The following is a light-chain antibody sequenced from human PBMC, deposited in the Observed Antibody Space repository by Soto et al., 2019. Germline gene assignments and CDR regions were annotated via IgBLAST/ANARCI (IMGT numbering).Light chain of an antibody. CDR3: QQSSKMPLT. CDR1: QSVRNY. CDR2: DAS. V-gene: IGKV3-11*01. Sequence: EIVLTQSPATLSLSPGERATLSCRASQSVRNYLAWYQQKSGQAPRLLIYDASNRATGIPARFSGTGSGTDFTLTISSLEAEDFAVYYCQQSSKMPLTLGQGTMVDIK. J-gene: IGKJ1*01.